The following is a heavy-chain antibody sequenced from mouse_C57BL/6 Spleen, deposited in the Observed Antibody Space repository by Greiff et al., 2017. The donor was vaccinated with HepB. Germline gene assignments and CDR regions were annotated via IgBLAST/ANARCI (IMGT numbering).Heavy chain of an antibody. D-gene: IGHD1-1*01. CDR3: ARSFTTVVAHWYFDV. CDR1: GYTFTSYW. V-gene: IGHV1-61*01. Sequence: VQLQQPGAELVRPGSSVKLSCKASGYTFTSYWMDWVKQRPGQGLEWIGNIYPSDSETHYNQKFKDKATLTVDKSSSTAYMQLSSLTSEDSAVYYCARSFTTVVAHWYFDVWGTGTTVTVSS. J-gene: IGHJ1*03. CDR2: IYPSDSET.